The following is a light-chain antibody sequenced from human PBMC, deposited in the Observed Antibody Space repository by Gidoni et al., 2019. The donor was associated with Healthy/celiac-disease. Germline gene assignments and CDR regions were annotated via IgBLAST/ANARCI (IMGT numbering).Light chain of an antibody. CDR3: QQYNNWAAWT. CDR1: QCVSSN. J-gene: IGKJ1*01. V-gene: IGKV3-15*01. CDR2: GAS. Sequence: EIVMTQSPVTLSVSPGERATLSCRASQCVSSNLAWYQQKPGQAPRLLIYGASTRATGIPARFSGSGSGTEFTLTISSLQSEDFAIYYCQQYNNWAAWTFGQGTKVEIK.